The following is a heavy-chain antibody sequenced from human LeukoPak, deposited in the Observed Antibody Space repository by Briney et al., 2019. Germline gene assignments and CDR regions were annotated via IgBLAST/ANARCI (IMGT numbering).Heavy chain of an antibody. CDR2: ISSSRSYI. D-gene: IGHD3-22*01. CDR1: GFTFSSYS. V-gene: IGHV3-21*01. Sequence: PGGSLRLSCAASGFTFSSYSMNWVRQAPGKGLEWVSFISSSRSYIYYADSVKGRFTISRDNAKNSLYLQMNSLRAEDTAVYYCARGLLTYYYDSSGYYPLDYWGQGTLVTVSS. J-gene: IGHJ4*02. CDR3: ARGLLTYYYDSSGYYPLDY.